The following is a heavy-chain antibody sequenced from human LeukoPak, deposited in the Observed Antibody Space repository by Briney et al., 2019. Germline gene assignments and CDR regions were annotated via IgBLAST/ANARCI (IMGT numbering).Heavy chain of an antibody. CDR2: LQNDGSDT. V-gene: IGHV3-30*18. J-gene: IGHJ3*01. Sequence: PGRSLRLSCAASGFTFSSYGMHWVRQAPDKGLEWVAFLQNDGSDTHYADSVEGRFTISRDNSKNTLYLQMNNLRAEDTAVYYCANRRGTQVLGNNIDVWGQGTLVTVSS. CDR1: GFTFSSYG. CDR3: ANRRGTQVLGNNIDV. D-gene: IGHD1-1*01.